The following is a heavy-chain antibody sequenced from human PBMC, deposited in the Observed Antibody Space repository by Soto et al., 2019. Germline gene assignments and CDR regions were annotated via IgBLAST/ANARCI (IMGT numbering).Heavy chain of an antibody. V-gene: IGHV4-34*01. J-gene: IGHJ6*03. Sequence: SETLSLTCAVYGGSFSGYYWSWIRQPPGKGLEWIGEINHSGSTNYNPSLKSRVTISVDTSKNQFSLKLSSLTAADTAVYYCARVLRPGYYTSYYYYYMDVWGKGTTVTVSS. D-gene: IGHD3-3*01. CDR3: ARVLRPGYYTSYYYYYMDV. CDR2: INHSGST. CDR1: GGSFSGYY.